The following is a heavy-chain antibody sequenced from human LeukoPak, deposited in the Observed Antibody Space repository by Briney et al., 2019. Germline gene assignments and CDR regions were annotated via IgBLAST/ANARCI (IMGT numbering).Heavy chain of an antibody. CDR3: ARKRYYYGSVSRYNWFDP. CDR2: INHSGST. V-gene: IGHV4-34*01. CDR1: GGSFSGYY. J-gene: IGHJ5*02. D-gene: IGHD3-10*01. Sequence: SETLSLTCAVYGGSFSGYYWSWIRQPPGKGLEWIGEINHSGSTNYNPSLKSRVTISVDTSKNQSSLKLSSVTAADTAVYYCARKRYYYGSVSRYNWFDPWGQGTLVTVSS.